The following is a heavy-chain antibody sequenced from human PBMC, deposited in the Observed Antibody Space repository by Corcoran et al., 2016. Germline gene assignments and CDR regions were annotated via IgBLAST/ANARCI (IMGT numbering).Heavy chain of an antibody. J-gene: IGHJ5*02. CDR1: GYTFTSYA. CDR3: ARDRVTMVRRVISGWFDP. V-gene: IGHV1-3*01. CDR2: INAGNGNT. Sequence: QVQLVQSGAEVKKPGASVKVSCKASGYTFTSYAMHWVRQAPGQRLEWMGWINAGNGNTKYSQKFQGRVTITRDTSASTAYMELSSLRSEDTAVYYCARDRVTMVRRVISGWFDPWGQGTLVTVSS. D-gene: IGHD3-10*01.